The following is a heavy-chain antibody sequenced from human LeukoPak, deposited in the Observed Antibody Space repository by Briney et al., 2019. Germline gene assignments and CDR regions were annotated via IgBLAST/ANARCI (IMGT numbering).Heavy chain of an antibody. CDR2: IYAGGGGT. J-gene: IGHJ5*02. CDR1: GFTFSSYV. D-gene: IGHD7-27*01. Sequence: GGSLRLSCAASGFTFSSYVMSWVRQAPGKGLEWVSTIYAGGGGTYYADSVKGRFTISRDNSKNTLYLQVNSLRAEDTAVYYCAKENWGSGWFDPWGQGTLVTVSS. V-gene: IGHV3-23*01. CDR3: AKENWGSGWFDP.